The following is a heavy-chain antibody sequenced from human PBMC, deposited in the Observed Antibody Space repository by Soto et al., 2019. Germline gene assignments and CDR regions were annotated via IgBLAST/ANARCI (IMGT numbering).Heavy chain of an antibody. J-gene: IGHJ5*02. D-gene: IGHD4-17*01. Sequence: QVQLVQSGAEVKKPGASVKVSCKASGYTFTSYDINWVRQATGQGLEYLGWMNTNSGNTGYVQKFQGRVTMTRDTSISTAYMELSSLRSEDTAVYFCARGVKYGAYSRWFDPWGQGTLVTVSS. CDR3: ARGVKYGAYSRWFDP. V-gene: IGHV1-8*01. CDR2: MNTNSGNT. CDR1: GYTFTSYD.